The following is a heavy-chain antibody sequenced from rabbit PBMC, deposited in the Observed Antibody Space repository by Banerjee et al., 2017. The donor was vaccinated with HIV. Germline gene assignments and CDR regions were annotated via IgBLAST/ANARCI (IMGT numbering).Heavy chain of an antibody. Sequence: QLKESGGGLVQPGGSLKLSCKASGFDFSSYYMSWVRQAPGKGLEWIGYIDTVFGSTYYASWVNGRFTISSHNAQNTLYLQLNSLTAADTATYFCAIATMAMSQEYYFNLWGPGTLVTVS. CDR3: AIATMAMSQEYYFNL. D-gene: IGHD2-1*01. J-gene: IGHJ4*01. CDR2: IDTVFGST. CDR1: GFDFSSYY. V-gene: IGHV1S7*01.